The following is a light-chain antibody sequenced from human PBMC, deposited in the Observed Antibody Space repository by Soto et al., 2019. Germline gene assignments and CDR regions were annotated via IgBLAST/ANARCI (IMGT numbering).Light chain of an antibody. J-gene: IGKJ1*01. V-gene: IGKV1-5*01. Sequence: DIQMTQSPSTLSASVGDRVTITCRASQSISSWLAWYQQKPGQAPKLLIYDASSLESGVPSRFSGSGAGTELTLTISTMQPDDFASYYCQPYNSYPWTFGQGTKVEIK. CDR1: QSISSW. CDR2: DAS. CDR3: QPYNSYPWT.